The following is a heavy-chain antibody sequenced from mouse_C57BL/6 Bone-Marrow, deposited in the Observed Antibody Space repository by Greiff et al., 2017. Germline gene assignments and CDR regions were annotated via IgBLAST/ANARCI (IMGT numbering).Heavy chain of an antibody. Sequence: EVQLVESGGDLVKPGGSLKLSCAASGFTFSSYGMSWVRQTPDKRLEWVATISSGGSYTYYPDSVKGRFTISRDNAKNNLYLQMSHLKSEDTAMYYCARDAVVAPTEYFDVWGTGTTVTVSS. CDR1: GFTFSSYG. J-gene: IGHJ1*03. V-gene: IGHV5-6*01. CDR3: ARDAVVAPTEYFDV. D-gene: IGHD1-1*01. CDR2: ISSGGSYT.